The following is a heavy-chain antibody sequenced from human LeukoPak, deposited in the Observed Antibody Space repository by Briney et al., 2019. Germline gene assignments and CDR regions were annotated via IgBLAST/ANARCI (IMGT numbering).Heavy chain of an antibody. V-gene: IGHV4-34*01. CDR1: GGSFSGYY. Sequence: PSETLSLTCVVYGGSFSGYYWNWIRRPPGKGLEWIGEINHSGSTNYNPSLKSRVTISVDPSKNQLSLEVSSVTAADTAVYYCARGMALAAVFDYWGQGTLVTVSS. J-gene: IGHJ4*02. CDR3: ARGMALAAVFDY. D-gene: IGHD2-15*01. CDR2: INHSGST.